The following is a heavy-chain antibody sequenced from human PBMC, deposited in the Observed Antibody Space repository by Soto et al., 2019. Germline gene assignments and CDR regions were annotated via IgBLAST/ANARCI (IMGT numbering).Heavy chain of an antibody. CDR1: GGSFSGYY. CDR3: ARGLHDYIWGSYRPYYFDY. CDR2: INHSGST. J-gene: IGHJ4*02. D-gene: IGHD3-16*02. Sequence: QVQLQQWGAGLLKPSETLSLTCAVYGGSFSGYYWCWIRQPPGKGLEWIGEINHSGSTNYNPSLKRRVTIPVDTSKNQFSLKLSSVTAADTAVYYCARGLHDYIWGSYRPYYFDYWGQGTLVTVSS. V-gene: IGHV4-34*01.